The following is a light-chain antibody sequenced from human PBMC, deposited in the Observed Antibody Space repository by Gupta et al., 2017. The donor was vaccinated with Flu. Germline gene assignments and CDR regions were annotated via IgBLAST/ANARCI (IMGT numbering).Light chain of an antibody. CDR2: DAS. Sequence: ERATLSCRASQGVSSYLAWYQQKPGQAPRLLIYDASNRATGIPARFSGSGPGTDFTLTISSLEPEDFAVYYCQQRSNWHGITFGQGTRLEIK. V-gene: IGKV3D-11*01. J-gene: IGKJ5*01. CDR3: QQRSNWHGIT. CDR1: QGVSSY.